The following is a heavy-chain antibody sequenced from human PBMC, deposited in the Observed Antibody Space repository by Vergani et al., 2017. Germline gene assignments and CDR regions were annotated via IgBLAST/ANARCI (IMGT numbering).Heavy chain of an antibody. CDR1: GGSLSSYY. CDR2: IYYSGST. V-gene: IGHV4-59*01. D-gene: IGHD5-24*01. J-gene: IGHJ4*02. Sequence: QVQLPESGPGLVKPSETLSLTCTVSGGSLSSYYWSWIRPPPGKGLEWIGYIYYSGSTNYNPSLKSRVTISVDTSKNQFSLKLSSVTAADTAVYYCARVGSKEMATIFDYWGQGTLVTVSS. CDR3: ARVGSKEMATIFDY.